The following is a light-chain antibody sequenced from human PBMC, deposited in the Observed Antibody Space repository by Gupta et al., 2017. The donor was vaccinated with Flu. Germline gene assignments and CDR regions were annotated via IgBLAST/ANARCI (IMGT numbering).Light chain of an antibody. CDR2: SNN. CDR3: AAWDASLKGV. CDR1: TSNIGRST. J-gene: IGLJ1*01. Sequence: QSVLTHPPSGSGTPGQRVTISCSGSTSNIGRSTVSWYQQLPGTAPRLIISSNNQRPSGVPDRFSGSKSGTSASLAISGLQSEDEAYDYCAAWDASLKGVFGTGTKVTVL. V-gene: IGLV1-44*01.